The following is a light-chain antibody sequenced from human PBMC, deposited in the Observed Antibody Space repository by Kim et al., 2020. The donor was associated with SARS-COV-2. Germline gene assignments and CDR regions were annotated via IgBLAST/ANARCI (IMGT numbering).Light chain of an antibody. Sequence: ASVGDRVTITCRASQTISIYLNWFQQKPGKAPKLLIYAASSLQSGVPSRFSGSGSGTDFTLTISSPQPEDFATYYCQQSYSIPSTFGGGTKVDIK. CDR3: QQSYSIPST. J-gene: IGKJ4*01. V-gene: IGKV1-39*01. CDR2: AAS. CDR1: QTISIY.